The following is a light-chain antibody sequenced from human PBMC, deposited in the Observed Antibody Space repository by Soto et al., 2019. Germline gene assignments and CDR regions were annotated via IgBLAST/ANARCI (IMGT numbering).Light chain of an antibody. CDR1: SSDVGGYKY. CDR3: CSYTSSSTRV. V-gene: IGLV2-14*01. CDR2: XXX. Sequence: QSALTQPASVSGSPGQSITISCTGTSSDVGGYKYVSWYQQHPGKAPXLMIXXXXXXXXXVSNRFXGSKSGNTXSXTIXGXXXXXXXXYYXCSYTSSSTRVFGGGTKVTVL. J-gene: IGLJ3*02.